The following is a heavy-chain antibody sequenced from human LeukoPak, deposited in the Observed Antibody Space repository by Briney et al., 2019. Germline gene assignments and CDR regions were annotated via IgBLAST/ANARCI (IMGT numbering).Heavy chain of an antibody. Sequence: GESLKISCKGSGYSFTSYWISWVRQMPGKGLEWMGRIDPSDSYTNYSPSFQGHVTISADKSISTAYLQWSSLKAPDTAMYYCARRRGYSGYDDIFDYWGQGTLVTVSS. V-gene: IGHV5-10-1*01. J-gene: IGHJ4*02. CDR3: ARRRGYSGYDDIFDY. CDR1: GYSFTSYW. D-gene: IGHD5-12*01. CDR2: IDPSDSYT.